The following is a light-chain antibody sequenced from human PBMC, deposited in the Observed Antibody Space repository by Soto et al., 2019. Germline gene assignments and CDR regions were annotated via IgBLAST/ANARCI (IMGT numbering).Light chain of an antibody. V-gene: IGLV2-23*01. CDR3: SSYAGSSARVV. CDR2: EGT. J-gene: IGLJ2*01. Sequence: QSALTQPASVSGSPGQSITISCTRSSTDFENYNLVSWYQHCPDKAPKLIIYEGTKRPSEISDRYSGSESDTTASLIISRLQPEDVADYYCSSYAGSSARVVFGGGTKLTVL. CDR1: STDFENYNL.